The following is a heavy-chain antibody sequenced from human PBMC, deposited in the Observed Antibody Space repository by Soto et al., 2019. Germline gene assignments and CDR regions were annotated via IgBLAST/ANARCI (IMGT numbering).Heavy chain of an antibody. V-gene: IGHV5-51*01. Sequence: PGESLKISCKGSGYSFTSYWIGWVRQMPGKGLEWMGIIYPGDSDTRYSPSFQGQVTISADKSISTAYLQWSSLKASDTAMYYCARQGVDWLSYYYMDVWGKGTTVTVSS. CDR1: GYSFTSYW. CDR2: IYPGDSDT. D-gene: IGHD3-9*01. J-gene: IGHJ6*03. CDR3: ARQGVDWLSYYYMDV.